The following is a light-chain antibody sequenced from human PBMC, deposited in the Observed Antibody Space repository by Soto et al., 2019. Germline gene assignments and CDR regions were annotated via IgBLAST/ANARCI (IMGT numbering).Light chain of an antibody. CDR1: SSDVGGYNY. Sequence: QSVLTQPPSAAGSPGQSVTISCIGTSSDVGGYNYVSWYQQHPGKAPKLLIYGNSNRPSGVPDRFSGSKSGTSASLAITGLQAEDEADYYCQSYDSSLSGYVVGTGTKVTVL. V-gene: IGLV2-8*01. J-gene: IGLJ1*01. CDR2: GNS. CDR3: QSYDSSLSGYV.